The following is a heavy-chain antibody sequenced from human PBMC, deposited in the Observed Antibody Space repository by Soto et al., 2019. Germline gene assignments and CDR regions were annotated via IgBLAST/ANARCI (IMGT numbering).Heavy chain of an antibody. V-gene: IGHV3-43*01. D-gene: IGHD1-26*01. CDR2: IFWDGSNT. CDR1: GFTFDDYT. J-gene: IGHJ4*02. CDR3: AKVRERVGPDFDY. Sequence: PGGSLRLSCAVSGFTFDDYTMHWVRQAPGKGLEWVSLIFWDGSNTHYADSVKGRFTISRDNPKNSLYLQMNSLRTEDTALYYCAKVRERVGPDFDYWGQGTLVTVSS.